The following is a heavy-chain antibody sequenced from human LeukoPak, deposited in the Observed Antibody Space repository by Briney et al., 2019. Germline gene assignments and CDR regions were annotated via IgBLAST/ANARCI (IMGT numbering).Heavy chain of an antibody. D-gene: IGHD4-17*01. CDR2: IYSGGST. CDR3: ARVFTTVTTRDY. J-gene: IGHJ4*02. Sequence: TGGSLRLSCAASGFTVSSNYMSWVRQAPGKGLEWVSVIYSGGSTYYADSVKGRFTISRDNSKNTLYLQMNSLRAEDTAVYYCARVFTTVTTRDYWGQGTLVTVSS. CDR1: GFTVSSNY. V-gene: IGHV3-66*01.